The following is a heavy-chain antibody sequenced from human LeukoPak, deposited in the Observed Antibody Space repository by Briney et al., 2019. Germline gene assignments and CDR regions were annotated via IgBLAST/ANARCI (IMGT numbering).Heavy chain of an antibody. CDR2: ISYDGSNK. J-gene: IGHJ6*03. CDR1: GFTFSNYG. D-gene: IGHD3-10*01. CDR3: AKSLGAEDYYYYYMDV. Sequence: GGSLRLSCAASGFTFSNYGMHWVRQAPGKGLEWVAVISYDGSNKNYADSVKGRFTISRDNSKNTLYLQMNSLRAEDTAVYYCAKSLGAEDYYYYYMDVWGKGTMVTVSS. V-gene: IGHV3-30*18.